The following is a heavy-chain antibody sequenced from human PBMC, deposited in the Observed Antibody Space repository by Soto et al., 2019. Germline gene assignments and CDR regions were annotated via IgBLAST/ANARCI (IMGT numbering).Heavy chain of an antibody. V-gene: IGHV3-30-3*01. Sequence: GGSLRLSCAASGFTFSSYAMHWVRQAPGKGLEWVAVISYDGSNKYYADSVKGRFTISRDNSKNTLYLQMNSLRAEDTAVYYCARDNFRYSGVLIQHWGQGTLVTVSS. CDR2: ISYDGSNK. CDR1: GFTFSSYA. J-gene: IGHJ1*01. CDR3: ARDNFRYSGVLIQH. D-gene: IGHD1-26*01.